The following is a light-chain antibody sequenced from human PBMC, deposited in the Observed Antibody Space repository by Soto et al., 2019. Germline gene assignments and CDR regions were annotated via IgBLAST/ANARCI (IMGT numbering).Light chain of an antibody. CDR2: GAS. CDR1: QTVSGN. V-gene: IGKV3-15*01. Sequence: EIVMTQSPATLPVPPGERATVSCRASQTVSGNLAWYQQRPGQAPRLLMYGASTRATGIPARFSGSGSGTEFTLTISSLQSEDFAVYYCQQYNNWPPWTFGQGTKVDIK. CDR3: QQYNNWPPWT. J-gene: IGKJ1*01.